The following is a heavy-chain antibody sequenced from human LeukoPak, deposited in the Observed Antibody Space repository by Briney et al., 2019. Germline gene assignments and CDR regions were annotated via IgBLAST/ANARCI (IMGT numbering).Heavy chain of an antibody. CDR3: ARIEGNHKYYYDSSGYPN. Sequence: ASVKVSCKSSGYTFTDYYMHWVRQAPGQGLEWMGWINPKSGGTNYAQNFQGRVTMTRNTSISTAYMELSRLRSDDTAVYYCARIEGNHKYYYDSSGYPNWGQGTLVTVSS. V-gene: IGHV1-2*02. J-gene: IGHJ4*02. D-gene: IGHD3-22*01. CDR1: GYTFTDYY. CDR2: INPKSGGT.